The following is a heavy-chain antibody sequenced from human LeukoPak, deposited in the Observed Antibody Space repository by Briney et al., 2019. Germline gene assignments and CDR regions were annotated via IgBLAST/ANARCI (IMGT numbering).Heavy chain of an antibody. Sequence: SVKVSCKAPGGTFSSYAISWVRQAPGQGLEWMGRIIPILGIANYAQKFQGRVTITADKSTSTAYMELSSLRSEDTAVYYCARRNYYDSSGYVWGQGTMVTVSS. CDR2: IIPILGIA. CDR3: ARRNYYDSSGYV. CDR1: GGTFSSYA. V-gene: IGHV1-69*04. J-gene: IGHJ3*01. D-gene: IGHD3-22*01.